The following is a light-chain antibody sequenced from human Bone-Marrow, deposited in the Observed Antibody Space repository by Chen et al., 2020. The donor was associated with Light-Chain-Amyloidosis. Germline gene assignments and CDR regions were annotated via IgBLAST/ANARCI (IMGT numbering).Light chain of an antibody. CDR2: ANN. CDR3: QSYDNSLSGSRV. Sequence: QSVLTQPPSVSGAPGQRVTISCPGSSSNIGSGFDVHWYQRLPGTAPKLLIYANNNRTSGVPDRFSGSKSGTSSSLAITRLQAEDEADYYCQSYDNSLSGSRVFGGGTKLTVL. CDR1: SSNIGSGFD. V-gene: IGLV1-40*01. J-gene: IGLJ2*01.